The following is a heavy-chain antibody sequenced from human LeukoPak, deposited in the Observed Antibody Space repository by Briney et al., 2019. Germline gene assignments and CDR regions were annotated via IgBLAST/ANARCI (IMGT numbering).Heavy chain of an antibody. CDR2: ISYDGSNK. CDR1: GFTFSSYA. V-gene: IGHV3-30-3*01. D-gene: IGHD6-19*01. CDR3: ARSRPEQWLVGGDY. Sequence: GGSLRLSCAASGFTFSSYAMHWVRQAPGKGLEWVAVISYDGSNKYYADSVKGRFTISRDNSKNTLYLQMNSLRAEDTAVYYCARSRPEQWLVGGDYWGQGTLVTVSS. J-gene: IGHJ4*02.